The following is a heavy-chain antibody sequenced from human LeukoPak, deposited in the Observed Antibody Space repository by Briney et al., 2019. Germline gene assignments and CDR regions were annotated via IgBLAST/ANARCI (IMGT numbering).Heavy chain of an antibody. Sequence: GGSLRLSCAASGFTFSSYSMNWVRQAPGKGLEWVSSISSSSSCIYYADSVKGRFTISRDNAKNSLYLQMNSLRAEDTAVYYCARASVVRGVLDAFDIWGQGTMVTVSS. CDR1: GFTFSSYS. J-gene: IGHJ3*02. D-gene: IGHD3-10*01. V-gene: IGHV3-21*01. CDR3: ARASVVRGVLDAFDI. CDR2: ISSSSSCI.